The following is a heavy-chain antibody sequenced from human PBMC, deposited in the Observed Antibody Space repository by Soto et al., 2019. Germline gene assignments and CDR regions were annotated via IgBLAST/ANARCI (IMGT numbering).Heavy chain of an antibody. CDR1: GDTFSSYT. V-gene: IGHV1-69*08. Sequence: QVQLVQSGAEVKKPGSSVKVSCRASGDTFSSYTVNWVRQAPGRGLEWLGRIIPVLGTTDYAQKFKGRVTITSDKSTNIVYMELSSRRYEDRAVYYCARRRYCGYDCYHKHYYGMDVWGQGTTVTVAS. CDR3: ARRRYCGYDCYHKHYYGMDV. CDR2: IIPVLGTT. J-gene: IGHJ6*02. D-gene: IGHD2-21*02.